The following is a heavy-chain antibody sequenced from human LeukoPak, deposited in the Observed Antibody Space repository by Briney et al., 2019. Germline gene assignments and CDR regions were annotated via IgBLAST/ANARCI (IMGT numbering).Heavy chain of an antibody. Sequence: GGSLRLSCAASGFTFRSYAMSWVRQAPGKGLEWVSVISDSGGSTYYADSVRGRFTISRDNSKNTLYLQMNSLRAEDTAVYYCAKGSTKRQQFDYWGQGTLVTVSS. D-gene: IGHD6-13*01. CDR3: AKGSTKRQQFDY. CDR2: ISDSGGST. J-gene: IGHJ4*02. V-gene: IGHV3-23*01. CDR1: GFTFRSYA.